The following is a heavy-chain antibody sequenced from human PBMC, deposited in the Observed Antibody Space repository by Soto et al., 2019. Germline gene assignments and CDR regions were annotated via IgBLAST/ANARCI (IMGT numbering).Heavy chain of an antibody. Sequence: QVQLVQSGAEVKKPGASVKVSCKASGYTFTSYYMHWVRQAPGQGLEWMGIINPSGGSTSYAQKFEGRVTMTRDTSTSTVYMELSSLRSEDTAVYYCARGGGYSSSGHNWFDPWGQGTLVTVSS. D-gene: IGHD6-6*01. J-gene: IGHJ5*02. CDR2: INPSGGST. CDR1: GYTFTSYY. CDR3: ARGGGYSSSGHNWFDP. V-gene: IGHV1-46*01.